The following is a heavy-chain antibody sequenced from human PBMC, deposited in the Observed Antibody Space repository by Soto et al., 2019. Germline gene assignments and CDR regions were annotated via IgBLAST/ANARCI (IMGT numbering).Heavy chain of an antibody. Sequence: QVQLVESGGGVVQPGRSLRLSCAASGFTFSSYAMHWVRQAPGKGLEWVAVISYDGSNKYYADSVKGRFTMSRENSKNTLYLQMNSMRAEDTAVYYCARMASFYCSGGSCYPTYGMDVWGQGTTVTVSS. CDR1: GFTFSSYA. D-gene: IGHD2-15*01. CDR2: ISYDGSNK. CDR3: ARMASFYCSGGSCYPTYGMDV. J-gene: IGHJ6*02. V-gene: IGHV3-30-3*01.